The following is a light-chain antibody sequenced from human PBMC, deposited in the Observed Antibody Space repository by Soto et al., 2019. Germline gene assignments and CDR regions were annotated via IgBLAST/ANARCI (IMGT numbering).Light chain of an antibody. CDR1: SSDVGGYNS. CDR3: CSYEGTYTIYV. Sequence: QSALTQPRSVSGSPGQSVTISCTGTSSDVGGYNSVSWYQQHPGKAPKLIIFDVSKRPSGVPDRFSGSKSGNTASLTISGLQAEDEADYYCCSYEGTYTIYVLGTGTKLTVL. J-gene: IGLJ1*01. CDR2: DVS. V-gene: IGLV2-11*01.